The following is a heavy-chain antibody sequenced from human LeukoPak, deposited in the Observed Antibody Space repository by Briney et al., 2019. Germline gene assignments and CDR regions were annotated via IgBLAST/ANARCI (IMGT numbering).Heavy chain of an antibody. Sequence: SETLSLSCAVYGGSFSGYYWSWIRQPPGKGLEWIGEINHSGSSNYNPSLKSRVTISVDTSKNQFSLKLSSVTAADTAVYYCARLRYCTNGVCPWGQGTLVTVSS. CDR3: ARLRYCTNGVCP. D-gene: IGHD2-8*01. V-gene: IGHV4-34*01. CDR1: GGSFSGYY. CDR2: INHSGSS. J-gene: IGHJ5*02.